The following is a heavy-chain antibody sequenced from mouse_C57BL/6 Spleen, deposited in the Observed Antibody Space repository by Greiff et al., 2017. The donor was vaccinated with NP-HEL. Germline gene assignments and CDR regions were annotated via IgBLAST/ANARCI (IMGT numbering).Heavy chain of an antibody. CDR1: GYTFTDYN. Sequence: VQLQQSGPELVKPGASVKMSCKASGYTFTDYNMHWVKQSHGKSLEWIGYINPNNGGTSYNQKFKGKATLPVNKSSSTAYMERRSLTSEDSAVYYCARGGYWDVDYAIDYWGQGTSVTVSS. D-gene: IGHD4-1*01. J-gene: IGHJ4*01. CDR2: INPNNGGT. V-gene: IGHV1-22*01. CDR3: ARGGYWDVDYAIDY.